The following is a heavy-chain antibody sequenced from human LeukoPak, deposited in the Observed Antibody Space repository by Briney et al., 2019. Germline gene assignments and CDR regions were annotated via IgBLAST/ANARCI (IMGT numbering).Heavy chain of an antibody. CDR1: GFTFSSYS. D-gene: IGHD6-13*01. CDR2: ISSSSSYI. CDR3: ARGSWSRGFDY. J-gene: IGHJ4*02. V-gene: IGHV3-21*01. Sequence: GGSLRLSCAASGFTFSSYSTNWVRQAPGKGLEWVSSISSSSSYIYYADSVRGRFTISRDNAKNSLYLQMNSLRAEDTAVYYCARGSWSRGFDYWGQGTLVTVSS.